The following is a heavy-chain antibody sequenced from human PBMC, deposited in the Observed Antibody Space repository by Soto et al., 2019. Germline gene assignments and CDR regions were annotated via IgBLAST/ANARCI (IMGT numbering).Heavy chain of an antibody. J-gene: IGHJ3*02. D-gene: IGHD5-18*01. V-gene: IGHV4-4*02. Sequence: QVQLQESGPGLVKPSGTLSLTCAVSGGSISSSNWWSWVRQPPGKGLEWIGEIYYSGRTNYNPSLKSRVNISVDKSKNQFSLKLSSVTAADTAVYYCATFMTMVTNLAFDIWGQGTMVTVSS. CDR3: ATFMTMVTNLAFDI. CDR1: GGSISSSNW. CDR2: IYYSGRT.